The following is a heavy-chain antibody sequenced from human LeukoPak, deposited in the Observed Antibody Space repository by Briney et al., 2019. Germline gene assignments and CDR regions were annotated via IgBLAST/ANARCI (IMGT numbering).Heavy chain of an antibody. V-gene: IGHV4-59*08. CDR1: GGSISNSY. D-gene: IGHD3-3*01. Sequence: NPSETLSLTCTVSGGSISNSYWSWIRQPPGKGLEWIGYIYYSGDTNYNPSLTSRVTISLEKSKNQFSLKLSSVTAADTAVYYCARRGGDFWSDYYAFDYWGQGTLVTISS. J-gene: IGHJ4*02. CDR3: ARRGGDFWSDYYAFDY. CDR2: IYYSGDT.